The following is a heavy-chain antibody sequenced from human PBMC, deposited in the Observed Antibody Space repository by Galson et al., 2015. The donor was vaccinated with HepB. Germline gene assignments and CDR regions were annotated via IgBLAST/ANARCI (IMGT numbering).Heavy chain of an antibody. CDR2: FDPEDGET. V-gene: IGHV1-24*01. CDR3: ATEERIAASFDY. D-gene: IGHD6-13*01. CDR1: GSTLTELS. Sequence: SVKVSCKVSGSTLTELSMHWVRQAPGKGLEWMGGFDPEDGETIYAQKFQGRVTMTEDTSTDTAYMELSSLRSEDTAVYYCATEERIAASFDYWGQGTLVTVSS. J-gene: IGHJ4*02.